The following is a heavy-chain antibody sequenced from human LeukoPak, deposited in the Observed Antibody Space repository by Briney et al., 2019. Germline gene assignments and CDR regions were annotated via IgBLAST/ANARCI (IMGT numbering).Heavy chain of an antibody. CDR1: GYTFTSYD. Sequence: ASVKVSCKASGYTFTSYDINWVRQATGQGLEWMGWMNPNSGNTGYAQKFQGRVTMTRNTSISTAYMELSSLRSEDTAVYYCARGGSGLGGFLEWSYHYYYYGMDVWGQGTRSPSP. D-gene: IGHD3-3*01. J-gene: IGHJ6*02. CDR2: MNPNSGNT. V-gene: IGHV1-8*01. CDR3: ARGGSGLGGFLEWSYHYYYYGMDV.